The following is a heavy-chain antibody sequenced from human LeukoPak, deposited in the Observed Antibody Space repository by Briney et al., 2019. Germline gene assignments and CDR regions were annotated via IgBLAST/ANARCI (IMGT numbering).Heavy chain of an antibody. CDR3: AKTQGYFDY. J-gene: IGHJ4*02. CDR2: ISGSGDTT. CDR1: GFTFSNNG. V-gene: IGHV3-23*01. Sequence: GGSLRLSCAASGFTFSNNGMTWVRQASGKGLEWVSGISGSGDTTYDADSVKGRFTVSRDNSKNTLYLQMNSLRAEDTAVYYCAKTQGYFDYWGQGTLVTVSS.